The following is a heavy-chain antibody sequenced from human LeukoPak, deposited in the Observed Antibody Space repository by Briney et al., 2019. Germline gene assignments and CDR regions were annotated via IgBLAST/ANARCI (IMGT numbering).Heavy chain of an antibody. V-gene: IGHV3-23*01. CDR2: VSGDGGRT. CDR3: ASRITGTTPNSGY. D-gene: IGHD1-7*01. Sequence: PGGSLRLSCDASGFPFSSYGMSWVRQAPGKGLEWVSAVSGDGGRTYYAASVRGRFTISRDNAKNSLYLQMNSLRAEDTAVYYCASRITGTTPNSGYWGQGTLVTVSS. J-gene: IGHJ4*02. CDR1: GFPFSSYG.